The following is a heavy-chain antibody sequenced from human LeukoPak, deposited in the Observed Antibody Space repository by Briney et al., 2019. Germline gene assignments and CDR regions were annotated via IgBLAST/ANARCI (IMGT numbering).Heavy chain of an antibody. CDR1: GFTFAPYW. J-gene: IGHJ4*02. CDR3: ARDAPGDGYNSPDY. CDR2: MNRDGSEK. Sequence: GGSLRLSCAASGFTFAPYWMTWVRQAPGKGLEYVATMNRDGSEKYYVDSVEGRFTISRDNSKNSLYLQMNSLRAEDTAVYYCARDAPGDGYNSPDYWGQGTLVTVSS. V-gene: IGHV3-7*01. D-gene: IGHD5-24*01.